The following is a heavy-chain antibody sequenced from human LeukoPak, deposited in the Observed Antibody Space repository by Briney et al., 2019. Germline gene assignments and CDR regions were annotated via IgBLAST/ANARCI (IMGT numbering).Heavy chain of an antibody. CDR2: INTDGSST. Sequence: SGGSLRLSCAASRFTFSSYWMHWVRQAPGKGLLWVSRINTDGSSTTYADSVKGRFTISRDNAKNTLYLQMNSLRAEDTAVYYCARGGVYSTSAVDYWGQGTLVTVSS. J-gene: IGHJ4*02. CDR1: RFTFSSYW. V-gene: IGHV3-74*01. D-gene: IGHD6-6*01. CDR3: ARGGVYSTSAVDY.